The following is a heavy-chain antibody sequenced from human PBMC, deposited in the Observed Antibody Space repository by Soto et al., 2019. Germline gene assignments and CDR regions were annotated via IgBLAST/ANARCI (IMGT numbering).Heavy chain of an antibody. CDR2: MNPNSGNT. J-gene: IGHJ4*02. V-gene: IGHV1-8*01. D-gene: IGHD2-2*01. CDR1: GYTFTSYD. Sequence: ASVKVSCKASGYTFTSYDINWVRQATGQGLEWMGWMNPNSGNTGYSQKFQGRVTMTGDTSVSTAYMEMSSLRAEDTAMYYCARDSSSSLDYWGQGTLVTVSS. CDR3: ARDSSSSLDY.